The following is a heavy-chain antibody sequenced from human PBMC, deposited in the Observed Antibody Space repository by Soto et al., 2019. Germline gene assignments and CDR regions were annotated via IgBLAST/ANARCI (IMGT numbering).Heavy chain of an antibody. J-gene: IGHJ4*02. CDR1: GFPFRRYV. V-gene: IGHV3-33*01. D-gene: IGHD3-16*01. CDR2: TCYDGSTN. CDR3: ARWGTTWGIDV. Sequence: QVHIVESGGGVVQPGTSLRLSCVGSGFPFRRYVIHWVRQAPCKGLEWVALTCYDGSTNFYGDSVKGRFTISRHNSRNTVELQRNSLRFEYTALYYFARWGTTWGIDVWGQGTLVSVSS.